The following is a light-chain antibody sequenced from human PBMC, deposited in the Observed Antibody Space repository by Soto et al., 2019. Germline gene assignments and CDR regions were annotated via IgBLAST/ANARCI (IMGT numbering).Light chain of an antibody. Sequence: QSVLTQPASVSASPGQSITISCTGTSSDVGGYNYVSWFQQHPGKAPKLMIYEVSNRPSGVSNRFSGSKSDNTASLTISGLQAEDEADYYCSSYSISDTPYVFGGGTRSPS. CDR3: SSYSISDTPYV. J-gene: IGLJ1*01. V-gene: IGLV2-14*01. CDR2: EVS. CDR1: SSDVGGYNY.